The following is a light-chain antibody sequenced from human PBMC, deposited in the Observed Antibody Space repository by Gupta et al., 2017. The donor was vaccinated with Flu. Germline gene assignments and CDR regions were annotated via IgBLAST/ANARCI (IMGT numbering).Light chain of an antibody. J-gene: IGLJ2*01. CDR2: EVS. CDR3: SSYTRGTASVIAWV. V-gene: IGLV2-14*01. Sequence: QSALTQPASVSGSPGQSIIILCTGTSSDVGDYNRVSWYQQHPGKAPKLIIYEVSNRPSVVSNRFSGSKSGNTASLTISGLQADDEADYYCSSYTRGTASVIAWVFGGGTKVTVL. CDR1: SSDVGDYNR.